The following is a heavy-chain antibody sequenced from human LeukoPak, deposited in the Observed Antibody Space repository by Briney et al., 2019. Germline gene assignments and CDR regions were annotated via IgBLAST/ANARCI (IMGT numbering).Heavy chain of an antibody. D-gene: IGHD6-19*01. CDR1: GFTFSSYA. CDR3: AKDHSSGWPNAAFDY. Sequence: AGGSLRLSCAASGFTFSSYAMSWVRQAPGKGLEWVSGITGSGGSTYYADSVKGRFTISRDNSKNTLYLQMDSLRAEDTAVYYCAKDHSSGWPNAAFDYWGQGTLVTVSS. J-gene: IGHJ4*02. CDR2: ITGSGGST. V-gene: IGHV3-23*01.